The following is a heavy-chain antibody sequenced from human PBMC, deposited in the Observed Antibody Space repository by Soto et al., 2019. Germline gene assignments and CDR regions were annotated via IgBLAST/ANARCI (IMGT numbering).Heavy chain of an antibody. CDR1: GGSIGSYC. D-gene: IGHD3-22*01. CDR2: SYNTGTT. J-gene: IGHJ6*02. CDR3: ARRHSGGESSDYSNHYYYAMDV. Sequence: SETLSLTCTVSGGSIGSYCWRWLRQPPGKGREWIGYSYNTGTTNYNPSLKSRVTISLDTFKNQVSLKLSSVTAADTAVYYCARRHSGGESSDYSNHYYYAMDVWGQGNAVTVSS. V-gene: IGHV4-59*01.